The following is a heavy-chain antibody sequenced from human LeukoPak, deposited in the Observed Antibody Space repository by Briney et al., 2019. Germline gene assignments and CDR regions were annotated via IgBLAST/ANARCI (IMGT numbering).Heavy chain of an antibody. CDR3: ARGEYDSRSLPGY. V-gene: IGHV1-2*02. J-gene: IGHJ4*02. CDR2: INPNSGGT. D-gene: IGHD3-22*01. Sequence: ASVKVSCKASGYTFTGYYMHWVRQAPGQGLEWMGWINPNSGGTNYAQKFQGRVTMTRDTSISTAYMELSRLRSDDTAVYYCARGEYDSRSLPGYWGQGTLVTVSS. CDR1: GYTFTGYY.